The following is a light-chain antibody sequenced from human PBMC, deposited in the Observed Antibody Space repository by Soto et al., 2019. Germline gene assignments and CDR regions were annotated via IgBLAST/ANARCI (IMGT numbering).Light chain of an antibody. Sequence: EIVLTPSPGTLSLSPEERATLSCRASQSVSSSYLAWYQQKPGQAPRLLIYGASSRATGIPDRFSGSGSGTDFTLTISRLEPEDFAVYYCQQYGSSPLTFGQGTRLEIK. CDR3: QQYGSSPLT. J-gene: IGKJ5*01. CDR1: QSVSSSY. V-gene: IGKV3-20*01. CDR2: GAS.